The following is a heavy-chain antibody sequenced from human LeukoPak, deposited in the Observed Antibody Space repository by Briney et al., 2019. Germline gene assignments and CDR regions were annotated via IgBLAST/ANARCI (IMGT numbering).Heavy chain of an antibody. Sequence: PSETLSLTCTVSGGSITSAYWSWVRQPPGKGLEWIGYISYSGSTNYNPSLKSRVTMSLETSKNLFSLNLSSVTAADTAVYYCARGVRWLQVCYFDYWGEGTLVSVSS. CDR1: GGSITSAY. V-gene: IGHV4-59*01. CDR3: ARGVRWLQVCYFDY. CDR2: ISYSGST. D-gene: IGHD5-24*01. J-gene: IGHJ4*02.